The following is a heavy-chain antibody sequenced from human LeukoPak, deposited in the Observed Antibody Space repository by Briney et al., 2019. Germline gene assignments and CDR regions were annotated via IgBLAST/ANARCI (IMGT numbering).Heavy chain of an antibody. J-gene: IGHJ5*02. CDR1: GFTFSSYA. V-gene: IGHV3-30*04. Sequence: PGGSLRLSCAASGFTFSSYAMHWVRQAPGKGLEWVAVISYDGSNKYYADSVKGRFTISRDNSKNTLYLQMSSLRAEDTAVYYCARGYGDYSVGYWFDPWGQGTLVTVSS. CDR2: ISYDGSNK. CDR3: ARGYGDYSVGYWFDP. D-gene: IGHD4-17*01.